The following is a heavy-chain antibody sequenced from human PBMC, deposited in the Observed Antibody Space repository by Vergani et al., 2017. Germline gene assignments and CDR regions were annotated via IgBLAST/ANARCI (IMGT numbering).Heavy chain of an antibody. D-gene: IGHD6-19*01. J-gene: IGHJ4*02. CDR3: ARHGRGGWYDFDY. V-gene: IGHV3-21*01. CDR2: ISSSSSYI. CDR1: GFTFSSYS. Sequence: EVQLVESGGGLVKPGGSLRLSCAASGFTFSSYSMNWVRKAPGKGLEWVSSISSSSSYIYYADSVKGRFTISRDNAKNSLYLQMNSLRAEDTAVYYCARHGRGGWYDFDYWGQGTLVTVSS.